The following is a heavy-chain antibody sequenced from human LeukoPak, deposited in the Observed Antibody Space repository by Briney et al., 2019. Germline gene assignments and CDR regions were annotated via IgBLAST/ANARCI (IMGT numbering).Heavy chain of an antibody. CDR3: ATYAGTSSKYLQY. D-gene: IGHD3-10*01. Sequence: GESLKISCKGSGYSFSNNWIGWVRPMPGKGLEWMGIILPGDSDTRYSPSFQGQVTISADKSINTAYVQWSSLKASDTAMYYCATYAGTSSKYLQYWGQGTLVTVSS. CDR1: GYSFSNNW. CDR2: ILPGDSDT. J-gene: IGHJ1*01. V-gene: IGHV5-51*01.